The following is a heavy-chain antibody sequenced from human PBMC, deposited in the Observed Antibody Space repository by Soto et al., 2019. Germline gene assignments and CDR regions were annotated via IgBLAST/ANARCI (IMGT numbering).Heavy chain of an antibody. CDR2: ISSDGSST. J-gene: IGHJ4*02. CDR1: GFTFSGYA. D-gene: IGHD4-4*01. V-gene: IGHV3-30-3*01. Sequence: QVQLVESGGGVVQPGKSLRLSCVASGFTFSGYAMHWIRQAPGKAPEWVALISSDGSSTLYADSVRGRFTISRDNSRDTLYLQLNSLRPADTAVFACARGAYRSFDYWGQGTLVTVSS. CDR3: ARGAYRSFDY.